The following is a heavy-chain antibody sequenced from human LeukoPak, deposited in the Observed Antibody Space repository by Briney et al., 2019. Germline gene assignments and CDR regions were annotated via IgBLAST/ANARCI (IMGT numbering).Heavy chain of an antibody. D-gene: IGHD3-16*02. CDR3: ARVEARYDYVWGSYRYPSLDFDY. CDR2: INTNTGNP. V-gene: IGHV7-4-1*02. Sequence: ASVKVSCKASGYTFTSYAMNWVRQAPGQGLEWMGWINTNTGNPTYAQGFTGRFVFSLDTSVSTAYLQISSLKAEDTAVYYCARVEARYDYVWGSYRYPSLDFDYWGQGTLVTVSS. CDR1: GYTFTSYA. J-gene: IGHJ4*02.